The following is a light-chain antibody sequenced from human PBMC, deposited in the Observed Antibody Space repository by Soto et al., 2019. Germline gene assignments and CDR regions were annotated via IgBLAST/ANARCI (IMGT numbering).Light chain of an antibody. V-gene: IGLV1-47*01. CDR1: SSNIGSNY. Sequence: SVLSQPGSASRSPGQRSTISCSGSSSNIGSNYVYWYQQLPGTAPKLLIYRNNQRPSGVPDRFSGSKSGTSASLAISGLRSEDEADYYCAAWDDSLYGLGTGAKVTVL. CDR3: AAWDDSLYG. CDR2: RNN. J-gene: IGLJ1*01.